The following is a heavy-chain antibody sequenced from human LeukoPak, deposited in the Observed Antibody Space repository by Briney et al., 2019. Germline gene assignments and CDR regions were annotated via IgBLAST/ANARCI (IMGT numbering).Heavy chain of an antibody. CDR2: MNPNSGNT. V-gene: IGHV1-8*01. D-gene: IGHD2-15*01. CDR1: GYTFTSYD. CDR3: AREYTRYCSGGSCPYGMDV. J-gene: IGHJ6*02. Sequence: GASVKVSCKASGYTFTSYDINWVRQATGQGLEWMGWMNPNSGNTGYAQKFQGRVTMTRNTSISTAYMELSSLRSEDTAVYYCAREYTRYCSGGSCPYGMDVWGQGTTVTVSS.